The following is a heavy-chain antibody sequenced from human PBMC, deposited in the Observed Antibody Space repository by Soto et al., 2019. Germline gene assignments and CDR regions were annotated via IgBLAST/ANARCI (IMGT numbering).Heavy chain of an antibody. CDR2: VHSDAT. CDR3: ARQIDIDQRGMDI. V-gene: IGHV4-59*08. CDR1: GGSISPYY. J-gene: IGHJ6*02. Sequence: QVQLQESGPGLVKPSETLSLTCTVSGGSISPYYWCWIRPPPGQGLVWISYVHSDATQYSPSLNTRVTISVDTSKHPFSLNLTSVTAADTAVYYCARQIDIDQRGMDIWGQGPTVTVSS. D-gene: IGHD5-12*01.